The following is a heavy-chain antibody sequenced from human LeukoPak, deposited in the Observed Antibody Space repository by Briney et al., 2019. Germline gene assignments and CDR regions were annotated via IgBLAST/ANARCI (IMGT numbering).Heavy chain of an antibody. Sequence: SETLSLTCTVSGGSISSSGYYWGWIRQPPGKGLEWIASSYYSGSTYYNPSLKSRVTKSVDTSKNQLSLKLSSLTAADTAVYYCARHEYSGSYYGLSWFDPWGQGTLVTVSS. J-gene: IGHJ5*02. CDR1: GGSISSSGYY. CDR2: SYYSGST. V-gene: IGHV4-39*01. CDR3: ARHEYSGSYYGLSWFDP. D-gene: IGHD1-26*01.